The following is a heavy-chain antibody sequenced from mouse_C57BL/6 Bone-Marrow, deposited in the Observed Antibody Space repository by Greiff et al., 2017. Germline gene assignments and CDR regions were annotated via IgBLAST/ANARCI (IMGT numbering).Heavy chain of an antibody. D-gene: IGHD2-4*01. CDR2: IHPNSGST. CDR1: GYTFTSYW. J-gene: IGHJ1*03. V-gene: IGHV1-64*01. Sequence: VQLKQPGAELVKPGASVKLSCKASGYTFTSYWMHWVKQRPGQGLEWIGMIHPNSGSTNYNEKFKSKATLTVDKSSSTAYMQLSSLTSEDSAVYYCASDYHYWYFDVWGTGTTVTVSS. CDR3: ASDYHYWYFDV.